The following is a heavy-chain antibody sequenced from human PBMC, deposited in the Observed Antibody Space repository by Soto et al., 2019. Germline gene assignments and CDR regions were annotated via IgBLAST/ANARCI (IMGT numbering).Heavy chain of an antibody. CDR1: GFNFSTYG. CDR3: AKGFSYSVIDY. V-gene: IGHV3-30*18. CDR2: ISYDGSNK. Sequence: QVQLVESGGGVVQPGRSLRLSCAASGFNFSTYGMHWVRQAPGKGLEWVAVISYDGSNKYYADSVKGRFTIYRDNSKNTLYMQMSSLRAEDTAVYYCAKGFSYSVIDYWGQGTLVTVSS. D-gene: IGHD5-18*01. J-gene: IGHJ4*02.